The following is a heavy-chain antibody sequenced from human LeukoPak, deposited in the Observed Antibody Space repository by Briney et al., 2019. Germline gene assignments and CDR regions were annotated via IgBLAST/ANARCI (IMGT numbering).Heavy chain of an antibody. V-gene: IGHV3-11*05. J-gene: IGHJ4*02. CDR3: AREVFSNSSSWYPAGDFDY. CDR1: GFTFSDYY. CDR2: ISSSSSYT. D-gene: IGHD6-13*01. Sequence: KPGGSLRLSCAASGFTFSDYYMCWIRQAPGKGLEWVSYISSSSSYTNYADSVKGRFTISRDNAKNSLYLQMNSLRAEDTAVYYCAREVFSNSSSWYPAGDFDYWGQGTLVTVSS.